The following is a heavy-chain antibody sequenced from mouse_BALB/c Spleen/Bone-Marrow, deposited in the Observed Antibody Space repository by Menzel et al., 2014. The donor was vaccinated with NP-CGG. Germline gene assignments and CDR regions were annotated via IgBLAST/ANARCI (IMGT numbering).Heavy chain of an antibody. Sequence: VQLQQSGAELARPGASVKMSCKASGYTFTSNTIHWVKRRPGKGLEWVGYIVPSSGYTEYNQKFKDKTTLTADKSSSTAYMQLSSLTSADSAVYSCAREARTGACFPNWGQGSLVTVSA. CDR1: GYTFTSNT. CDR2: IVPSSGYT. D-gene: IGHD4-1*01. CDR3: AREARTGACFPN. V-gene: IGHV1-4*02. J-gene: IGHJ3*01.